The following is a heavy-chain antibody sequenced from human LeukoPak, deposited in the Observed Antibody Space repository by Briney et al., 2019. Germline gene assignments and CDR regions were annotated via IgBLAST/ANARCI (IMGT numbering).Heavy chain of an antibody. CDR2: ISAYNGNT. Sequence: GASVKVSCKASGYTFTSYGISWVRQAPGQGLEWMGWISAYNGNTNYAQKLQGRVTMTTDTSTSTAYMELRSLRSDDTAVYYCARAFPAGPHYYYYYMDVWGKGTTVTVSS. CDR3: ARAFPAGPHYYYYYMDV. D-gene: IGHD6-19*01. J-gene: IGHJ6*03. CDR1: GYTFTSYG. V-gene: IGHV1-18*01.